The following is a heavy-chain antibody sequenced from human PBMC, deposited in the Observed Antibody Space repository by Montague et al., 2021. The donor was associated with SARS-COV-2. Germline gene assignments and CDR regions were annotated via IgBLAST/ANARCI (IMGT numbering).Heavy chain of an antibody. CDR2: MNPNSGNT. CDR1: GYTFTSYD. CDR3: ARDRGGNYYFDY. J-gene: IGHJ4*02. V-gene: IGHV1-8*01. Sequence: SVKVSCKASGYTFTSYDINWVRQATGQGLEWMGWMNPNSGNTGYAQKFQGRVTMTRNTPINTAYMELSSLRAEDTAVYYCARDRGGNYYFDYWGQGTLVTVSS. D-gene: IGHD1-7*01.